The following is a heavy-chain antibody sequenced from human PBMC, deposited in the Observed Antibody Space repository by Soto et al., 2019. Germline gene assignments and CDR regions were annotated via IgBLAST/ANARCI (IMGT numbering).Heavy chain of an antibody. CDR3: TRKWQDFSGYFLN. D-gene: IGHD3-22*01. J-gene: IGHJ4*02. CDR1: GFIFSDSA. V-gene: IGHV3-73*01. CDR2: IRSKDYNYAP. Sequence: GGSLRLSCAASGFIFSDSAMHWVRQSSGKGLEWVGRIRSKDYNYAPAYAASVRGRFTVSRDDSKNTAYLQMHSLITEDTAVYYCTRKWQDFSGYFLNWGQGDLVTVST.